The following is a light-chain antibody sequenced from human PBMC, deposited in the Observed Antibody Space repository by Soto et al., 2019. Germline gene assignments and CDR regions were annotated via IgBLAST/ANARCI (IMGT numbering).Light chain of an antibody. CDR1: QSVSSY. CDR2: DAS. J-gene: IGKJ4*01. CDR3: QQRSNWQLT. V-gene: IGKV3-11*01. Sequence: EIVFTQTPATPSLSPGERATLSCRASQSVSSYLAWYQQKPGQAPRLLIYDASNRATGIPARFSGSGSGTDFTLTISSLEPEDFAVYYCQQRSNWQLTFGGGTKVDIK.